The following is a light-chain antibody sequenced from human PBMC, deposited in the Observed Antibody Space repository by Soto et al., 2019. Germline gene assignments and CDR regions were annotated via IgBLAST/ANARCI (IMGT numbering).Light chain of an antibody. CDR2: GNS. V-gene: IGLV1-40*01. J-gene: IGLJ3*02. Sequence: QSVLTQPPSVSGAPGQRVTISCTGSSSNIGAGYDVHWYQQLPGTAPKLLIYGNSNRPSGVPDRFSGSKSGTSASLAITGLQAEDEADSYCQSYDSSLSGWVFGGGTQLPVL. CDR1: SSNIGAGYD. CDR3: QSYDSSLSGWV.